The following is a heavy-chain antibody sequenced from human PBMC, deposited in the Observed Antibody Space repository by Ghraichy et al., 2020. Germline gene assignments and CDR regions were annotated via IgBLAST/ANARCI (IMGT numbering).Heavy chain of an antibody. Sequence: GESLNISCAASGFTFSSYAMSWVRQAPGKGLEWVSAISGSGGSTYYADSVKGRFTISRDNSKNTLYLQMNSLRAEDTAVYYCAKGGDGYNLRARGHAEYFQHWGQGTLVTVSS. J-gene: IGHJ1*01. D-gene: IGHD5-24*01. V-gene: IGHV3-23*01. CDR1: GFTFSSYA. CDR2: ISGSGGST. CDR3: AKGGDGYNLRARGHAEYFQH.